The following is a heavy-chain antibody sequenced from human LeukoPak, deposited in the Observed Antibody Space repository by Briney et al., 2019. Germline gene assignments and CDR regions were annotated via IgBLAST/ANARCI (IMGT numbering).Heavy chain of an antibody. D-gene: IGHD2-15*01. J-gene: IGHJ4*02. CDR1: GFTVSNNY. CDR3: AKQLGYCSDGSCYFPY. V-gene: IGHV3-53*01. CDR2: IYSDGST. Sequence: PGGSLRLSCAASGFTVSNNYMGWVRQAPGKGLEWVSVIYSDGSTYFADSVKGRFTIPRDNPKNTLYLQMNSLRAEDTAVYYCAKQLGYCSDGSCYFPYWGQGTLVTVSS.